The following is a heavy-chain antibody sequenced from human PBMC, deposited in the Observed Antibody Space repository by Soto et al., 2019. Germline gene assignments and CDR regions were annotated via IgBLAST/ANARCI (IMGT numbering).Heavy chain of an antibody. CDR1: GFSLPTDRVG. CDR2: IYWDDTK. CDR3: AHAYGGRSLY. J-gene: IGHJ4*02. Sequence: QITLKESGPTLVKPTQTLTLTCTFSGFSLPTDRVGVGWIRQPPGKALEWLAVIYWDDTKTYRPSLKSRLTTPQATSKNPVALTMTDTDPVDTATYYCAHAYGGRSLYWGQGTLVTVSS. V-gene: IGHV2-5*02. D-gene: IGHD1-26*01.